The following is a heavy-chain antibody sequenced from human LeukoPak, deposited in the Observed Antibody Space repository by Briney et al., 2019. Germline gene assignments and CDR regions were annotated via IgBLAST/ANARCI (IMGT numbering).Heavy chain of an antibody. D-gene: IGHD5-12*01. J-gene: IGHJ4*03. Sequence: SEAVSLTCTVSGGSISSFYWSWIRQPPGKGLEWIGSICYSGSTYSITSLKSRVTISVDTSKTQFSLKLSSVTAADTAVYYCARTWIAVPFDYWGQGT. CDR1: GGSISSFY. V-gene: IGHV4-39*01. CDR2: ICYSGST. CDR3: ARTWIAVPFDY.